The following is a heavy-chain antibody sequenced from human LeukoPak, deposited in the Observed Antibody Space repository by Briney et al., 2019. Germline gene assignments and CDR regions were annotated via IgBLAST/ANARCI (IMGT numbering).Heavy chain of an antibody. V-gene: IGHV1-69*05. CDR2: IIPIFGTA. CDR3: ARGWRYSGYEPGLDY. Sequence: SVKGSCKASGGTFSSYAISWVRQAPGQGLEWRGGIIPIFGTANYAQKFQGRVTITTDESTSTAYMELSSLRSEDTAVYYCARGWRYSGYEPGLDYWGQGTLVTVSS. D-gene: IGHD5-12*01. J-gene: IGHJ4*02. CDR1: GGTFSSYA.